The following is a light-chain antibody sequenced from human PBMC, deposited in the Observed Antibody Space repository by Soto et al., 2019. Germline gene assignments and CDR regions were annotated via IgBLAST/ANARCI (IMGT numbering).Light chain of an antibody. CDR1: QNINSW. CDR2: DAS. Sequence: DIQMTQSPSTLSASVGDRVTITCRASQNINSWLAWYQQIPGEAPKLLIYDASSLESGVPSRFSGSGSGTEFPLTISSLQPDDFATYYCQHYNGYSTFGQGTKVEIK. V-gene: IGKV1-5*01. CDR3: QHYNGYST. J-gene: IGKJ1*01.